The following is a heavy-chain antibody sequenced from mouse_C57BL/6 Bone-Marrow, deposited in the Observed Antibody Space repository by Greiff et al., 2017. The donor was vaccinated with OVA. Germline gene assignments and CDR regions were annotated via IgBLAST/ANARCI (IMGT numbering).Heavy chain of an antibody. CDR1: GYTFTSYW. CDR2: IHPSDSDT. V-gene: IGHV1-74*01. CDR3: AIDGFDYYGSSYVKDLDWYFDV. Sequence: QVQLKQPGAELVKPGASVKVSCKASGYTFTSYWMHWVKQRPGQGLEWIGRIHPSDSDTNYNQKFKGKATLTVDKSSSTAYMQLSSLTSEDSAVYYCAIDGFDYYGSSYVKDLDWYFDVWGTGTTVTVSS. D-gene: IGHD1-1*01. J-gene: IGHJ1*03.